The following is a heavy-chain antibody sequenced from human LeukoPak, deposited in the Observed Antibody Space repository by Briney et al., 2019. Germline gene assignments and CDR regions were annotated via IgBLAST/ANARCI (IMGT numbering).Heavy chain of an antibody. CDR2: ISTSSSYI. Sequence: GGSLRLSCAASGFTFSSYSMNWVRQAPGKGLEWVSCISTSSSYIYYADSVKGRFTVSRDNSKNTLFLQMNSLRTEDTAVYFCARWGNDYSQFDSWGQGTLVTVS. D-gene: IGHD4-11*01. CDR3: ARWGNDYSQFDS. V-gene: IGHV3-21*04. CDR1: GFTFSSYS. J-gene: IGHJ4*02.